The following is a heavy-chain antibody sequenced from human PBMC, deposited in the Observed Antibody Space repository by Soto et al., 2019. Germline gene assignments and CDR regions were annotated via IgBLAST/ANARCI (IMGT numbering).Heavy chain of an antibody. D-gene: IGHD6-13*01. V-gene: IGHV4-59*01. Sequence: SETLSLTCTVSGGAISSYYWSWIRQPPGKGLEWIGYIYYSGSTNYNPSLKSRVTISVDTSKNQFSLKLNSVTAADTAVYYCARAGTRGYWFDPWGQGTPVTVPQ. CDR3: ARAGTRGYWFDP. CDR2: IYYSGST. CDR1: GGAISSYY. J-gene: IGHJ5*02.